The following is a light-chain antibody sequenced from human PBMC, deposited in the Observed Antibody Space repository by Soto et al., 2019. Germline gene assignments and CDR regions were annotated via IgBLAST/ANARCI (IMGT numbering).Light chain of an antibody. J-gene: IGKJ1*01. Sequence: DIQMTQSPSTLSASVGDRVTITCRASQSINAWLAWYQQKPGKAPKLLIYAASNLQSGVPSRFSGSESGTDFTLTISCLQSEDFATYYCQQYYSYPWTFGQGTKVDI. V-gene: IGKV1-5*01. CDR2: AAS. CDR1: QSINAW. CDR3: QQYYSYPWT.